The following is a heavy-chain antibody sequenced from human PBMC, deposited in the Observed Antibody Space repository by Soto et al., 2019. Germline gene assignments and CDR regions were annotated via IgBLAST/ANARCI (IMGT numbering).Heavy chain of an antibody. CDR3: ARGEQWLVRWVY. CDR1: GFTFSSYW. CDR2: IKYDGSEK. D-gene: IGHD6-19*01. V-gene: IGHV3-7*04. J-gene: IGHJ4*02. Sequence: EVHLVESGGGLVQPGGSLRLSCAASGFTFSSYWMSWVRQAPGKGLEWVANIKYDGSEKYYVDSVKGRFTISRDNAKNAVYLQMNSLRDEDTVVYYCARGEQWLVRWVYWGQGTLVTVSS.